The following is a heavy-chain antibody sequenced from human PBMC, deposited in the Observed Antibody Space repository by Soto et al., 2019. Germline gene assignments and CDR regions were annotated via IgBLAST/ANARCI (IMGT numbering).Heavy chain of an antibody. D-gene: IGHD1-26*01. Sequence: EVQLLGSGGGLVQPGGSLRLSCAASGFTFDSYAMSWVRQAPGKGLEWVSAISSNGGNTYYADSVKGRFTISRDNSKNTLYLQMNSLRAEDTAVYYCAKYSGSYYSFEYWGQGTLVSVSS. CDR3: AKYSGSYYSFEY. CDR2: ISSNGGNT. J-gene: IGHJ4*02. V-gene: IGHV3-23*01. CDR1: GFTFDSYA.